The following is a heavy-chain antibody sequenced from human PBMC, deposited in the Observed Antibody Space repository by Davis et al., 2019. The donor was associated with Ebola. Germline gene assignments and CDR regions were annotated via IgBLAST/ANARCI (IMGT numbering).Heavy chain of an antibody. CDR2: IYYSGST. V-gene: IGHV4-59*12. J-gene: IGHJ4*02. D-gene: IGHD4-17*01. CDR3: ARVANYGDYFDY. CDR1: GGSISSYY. Sequence: SETLSLTCTVSGGSISSYYWSWIRQPPGKGLEWIGYIYYSGSTNYNPSLKSRVTISVDTSKNQFSLKLSSVTAADTAVYYCARVANYGDYFDYWGLGPLVTVSS.